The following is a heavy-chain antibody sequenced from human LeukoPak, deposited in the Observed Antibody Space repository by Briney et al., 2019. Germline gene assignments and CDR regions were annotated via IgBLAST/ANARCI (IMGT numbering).Heavy chain of an antibody. CDR3: ARDEREVGATVYYYYYMDV. Sequence: QSGGSLRLSCAASGFTFSSYSMNWVRQAPGKGLEWVSYISSSGSTIYYADSVKGRFTISRDNAKNSLYLQMNSLRAEDTAVYYCARDEREVGATVYYYYYMDVWGKGTTVTVSS. J-gene: IGHJ6*03. CDR1: GFTFSSYS. D-gene: IGHD1-26*01. V-gene: IGHV3-48*04. CDR2: ISSSGSTI.